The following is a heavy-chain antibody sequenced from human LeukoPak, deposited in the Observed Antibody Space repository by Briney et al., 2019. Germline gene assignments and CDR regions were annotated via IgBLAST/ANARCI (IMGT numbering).Heavy chain of an antibody. D-gene: IGHD3-22*01. J-gene: IGHJ6*03. CDR1: GGSFSGYY. CDR3: ARRRPSWYYDSSGYNLYYYMDV. Sequence: SETLSLTCAVYGGSFSGYYWSWIRQPPGKGLEWIGEINHSGSTNYNPSLKSRVTISVDTSKNQFSLKLSSVTAADTAVYYCARRRPSWYYDSSGYNLYYYMDVWGKGTTVTVSS. CDR2: INHSGST. V-gene: IGHV4-34*01.